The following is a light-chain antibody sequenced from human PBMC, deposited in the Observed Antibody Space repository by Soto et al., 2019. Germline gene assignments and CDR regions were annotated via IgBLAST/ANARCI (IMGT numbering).Light chain of an antibody. CDR2: DAS. CDR3: QQRSNWPPLFT. V-gene: IGKV3-11*01. Sequence: EIVLTQSPATLSLSPGERATLSCRASQSVSSYLAWYQQKPGQAPRLLIYDASNRATGIPARFSGSGSGTDFTLTISILEREDFAVYYCQQRSNWPPLFTFGPGTKVDIK. CDR1: QSVSSY. J-gene: IGKJ3*01.